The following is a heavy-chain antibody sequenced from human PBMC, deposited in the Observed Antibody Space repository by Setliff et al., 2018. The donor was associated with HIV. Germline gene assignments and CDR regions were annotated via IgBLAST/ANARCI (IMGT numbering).Heavy chain of an antibody. D-gene: IGHD1-26*01. CDR1: GFVFTDHS. J-gene: IGHJ4*02. CDR2: IRSQPYGITT. CDR3: TRTPGAWENYFDY. Sequence: GSLRLSCAASGFVFTDHSFHWVRQAPGKGLEWVGLIRSQPYGITTEYAASVKGRFTISRDDCLGIAYLQMNSLKSEDTAIYYCTRTPGAWENYFDYWGQGTLVTVSS. V-gene: IGHV3-49*04.